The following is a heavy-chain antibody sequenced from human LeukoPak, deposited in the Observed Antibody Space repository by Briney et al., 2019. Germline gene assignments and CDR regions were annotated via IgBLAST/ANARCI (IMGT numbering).Heavy chain of an antibody. CDR2: ISAYNRNT. CDR1: GYTFTSYG. J-gene: IGHJ5*02. D-gene: IGHD3-3*01. V-gene: IGHV1-18*04. Sequence: GASVKVSCKASGYTFTSYGINWVRQAPRQGLEWMGWISAYNRNTNYAQKFQGRVTLTTDTSTSTAYMELRSLRSDDTALYYCARDQERSDNWFDPWGQGTLVTVSS. CDR3: ARDQERSDNWFDP.